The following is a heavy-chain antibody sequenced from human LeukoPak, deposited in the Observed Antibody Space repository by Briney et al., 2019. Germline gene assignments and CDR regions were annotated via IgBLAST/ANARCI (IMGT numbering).Heavy chain of an antibody. D-gene: IGHD6-19*01. J-gene: IGHJ4*02. V-gene: IGHV3-21*01. CDR2: ISIKSSYI. Sequence: GGSLRLSCAASGFTLSNYNMNWVGQAPGKGLEWVSSISIKSSYIYYADSVKGRFTISRDNARNSLFLQMNTLRIEDTAVYYCVRDGHSSGWYIFDYWGQGTLVTVSS. CDR3: VRDGHSSGWYIFDY. CDR1: GFTLSNYN.